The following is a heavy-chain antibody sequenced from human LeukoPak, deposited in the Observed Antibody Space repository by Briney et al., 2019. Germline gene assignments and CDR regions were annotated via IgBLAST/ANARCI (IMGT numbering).Heavy chain of an antibody. V-gene: IGHV2-5*02. Sequence: ESGPTLVNPTQTLTLTCTFSGFSLSTSGVGVGWIRQPPGKALEWLALIYWDDDKRYSPSLRGRLIITKDTSKNQVVLTMTNMDPVDTATYYCAHHGDLFDYWGQGTLVTVSS. CDR1: GFSLSTSGVG. CDR3: AHHGDLFDY. J-gene: IGHJ4*02. CDR2: IYWDDDK.